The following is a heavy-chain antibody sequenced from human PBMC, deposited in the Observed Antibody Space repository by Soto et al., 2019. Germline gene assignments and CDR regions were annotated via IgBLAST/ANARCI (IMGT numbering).Heavy chain of an antibody. J-gene: IGHJ5*02. CDR3: AREAAAGYLNWFDP. D-gene: IGHD6-13*01. Sequence: GGALRLSCAASGFTFSSYAMRWVRQAPGKGLEWVSAISGSGGSTYYADSVKGRFTISRDNAKNSLYLQMNSLRDEDTAVYYCAREAAAGYLNWFDPWGQGTLVTVSS. V-gene: IGHV3-23*01. CDR1: GFTFSSYA. CDR2: ISGSGGST.